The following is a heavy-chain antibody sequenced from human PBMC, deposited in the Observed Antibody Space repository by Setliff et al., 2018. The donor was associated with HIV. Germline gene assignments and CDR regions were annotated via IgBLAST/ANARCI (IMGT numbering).Heavy chain of an antibody. J-gene: IGHJ4*02. CDR2: INDSGKT. V-gene: IGHV4-34*01. CDR1: NESFSGYY. Sequence: PSETLSLTCAVYNESFSGYYWSWIRQPPGKGLEWIGEINDSGKTNYNPRLKSRLTLSVDVSRNQFSLRLTSPTAADAAMYFCAAWGPRYSYGPFHFDYWGQGAQVTVSS. CDR3: AAWGPRYSYGPFHFDY. D-gene: IGHD5-12*01.